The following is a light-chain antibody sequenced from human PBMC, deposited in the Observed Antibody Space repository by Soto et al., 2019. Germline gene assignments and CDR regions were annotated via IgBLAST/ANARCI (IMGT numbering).Light chain of an antibody. V-gene: IGKV3-15*01. CDR3: KQYNNWPLT. CDR2: GAS. Sequence: EIEMTQSPATLSVSPGERATLSCRASQSVSNNLAWYQQQPGQAPRLLIYGASTRATGIPARFSGSESGTEFTLTISSLQSEDFAVYYCKQYNNWPLTFGGGTRWISN. CDR1: QSVSNN. J-gene: IGKJ4*01.